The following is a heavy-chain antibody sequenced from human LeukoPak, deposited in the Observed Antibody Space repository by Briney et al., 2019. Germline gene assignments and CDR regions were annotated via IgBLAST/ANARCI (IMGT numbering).Heavy chain of an antibody. CDR2: ISHSGST. D-gene: IGHD6-13*01. J-gene: IGHJ4*02. CDR1: GGSFSGYY. CDR3: VRGRFVRGARFGAAGSIYFDY. Sequence: PSETLSLTCAVYGGSFSGYYWSWIRQPPGKGLEWIGEISHSGSTNYNPSLKSRVTISVDTSKNQFSLKLSSVTAADTAVYYCVRGRFVRGARFGAAGSIYFDYWGQGTLVTVSS. V-gene: IGHV4-34*01.